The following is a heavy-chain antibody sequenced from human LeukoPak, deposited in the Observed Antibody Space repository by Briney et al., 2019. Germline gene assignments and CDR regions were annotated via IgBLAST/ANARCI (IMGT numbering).Heavy chain of an antibody. D-gene: IGHD2/OR15-2a*01. V-gene: IGHV3-21*04. CDR1: GFTFSSYS. J-gene: IGHJ3*02. CDR3: AKDLFSWNSASDI. Sequence: GGSLRLSCAASGFTFSSYSMNWVRQAPGKGLEWVSSISSSSSYIYYADSVKGRFTISRDNSKNTVYLQINSLRAEDTALYYCAKDLFSWNSASDIWGQGTMVTVSS. CDR2: ISSSSSYI.